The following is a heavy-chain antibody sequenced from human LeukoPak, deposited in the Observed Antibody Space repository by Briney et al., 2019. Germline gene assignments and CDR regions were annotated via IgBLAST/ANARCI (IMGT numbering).Heavy chain of an antibody. CDR1: GYTFNTYG. J-gene: IGHJ4*02. V-gene: IGHV1-18*01. CDR3: LRDAQRPRLTPDY. D-gene: IGHD6-25*01. CDR2: ISTYNGDV. Sequence: ASVTVSCKASGYTFNTYGISWVRQAPGQGLEWMGWISTYNGDVIYVQNLQGRVTMTTDTPTSTAYMELMSLRSDDTAVYYCLRDAQRPRLTPDYWGQGTLVTVSS.